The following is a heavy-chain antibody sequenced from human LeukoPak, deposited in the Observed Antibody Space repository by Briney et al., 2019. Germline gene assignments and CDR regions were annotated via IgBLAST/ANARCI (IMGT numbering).Heavy chain of an antibody. J-gene: IGHJ4*02. CDR1: GGSISSYY. V-gene: IGHV4-38-2*02. D-gene: IGHD3-22*01. CDR2: IYHSGST. CDR3: ARGGFDLYDSSGYSYYFDY. Sequence: PSETLSLTCTVSGGSISSYYWSWIRQPPGKGLEWIGSIYHSGSTYYNPSLKSRVTISVDTSKNQFSLKLSSVTAADTAVYYCARGGFDLYDSSGYSYYFDYWGQGTLVTVSS.